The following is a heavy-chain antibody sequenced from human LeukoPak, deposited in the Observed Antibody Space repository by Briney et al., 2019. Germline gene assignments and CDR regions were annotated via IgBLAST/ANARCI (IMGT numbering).Heavy chain of an antibody. D-gene: IGHD3-3*01. CDR3: ARGRRFLECQGYKWKERYFDY. V-gene: IGHV4-34*01. CDR1: GGPFSCYY. J-gene: IGHJ4*02. Sequence: SETLSLTCAVYGGPFSCYYWSWIRQPPGKGLEWIGEINHSGSTNYNPSFKSRVTISVDKSKNQFSLNLSSVTAADTAVYYCARGRRFLECQGYKWKERYFDYWGQGTLVTVSS. CDR2: INHSGST.